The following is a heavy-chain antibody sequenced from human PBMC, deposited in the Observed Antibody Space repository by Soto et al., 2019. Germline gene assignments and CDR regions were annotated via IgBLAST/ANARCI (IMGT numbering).Heavy chain of an antibody. Sequence: QVQLQESGPRLVKPSETLSLTCIVSGGSISNYYWSWIRQPPGKGLAWIGYIYYSGNTNYNPSLQSRVTISVDTSKNQFSLKLSSVTAADTAVYYCARAVLPATAPFDYWGQGTLVTVSS. V-gene: IGHV4-59*01. CDR2: IYYSGNT. J-gene: IGHJ4*02. CDR1: GGSISNYY. D-gene: IGHD2-2*01. CDR3: ARAVLPATAPFDY.